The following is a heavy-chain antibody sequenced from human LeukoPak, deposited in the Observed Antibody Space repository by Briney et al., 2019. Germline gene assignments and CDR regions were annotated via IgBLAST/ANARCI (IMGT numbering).Heavy chain of an antibody. J-gene: IGHJ4*02. V-gene: IGHV1-46*01. CDR2: INPSGGST. CDR3: ARGGYSYGLGTWYYFDY. Sequence: GASVKVSCKASGYTFTSYYMHWVRQAPGQGLEWMGLINPSGGSTSYAQKFQGRVTMTRDMSTSTVYMELSSLRSEDTAVYYCARGGYSYGLGTWYYFDYWGQGTLVTVSS. CDR1: GYTFTSYY. D-gene: IGHD5-18*01.